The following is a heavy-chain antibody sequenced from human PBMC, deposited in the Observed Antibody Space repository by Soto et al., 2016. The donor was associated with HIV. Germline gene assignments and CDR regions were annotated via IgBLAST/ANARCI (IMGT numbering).Heavy chain of an antibody. CDR3: ARSFNYDILTGYPNYFDP. J-gene: IGHJ5*02. V-gene: IGHV3-66*01. D-gene: IGHD3-9*01. CDR1: GFNVSSNY. CDR2: IYSGGST. Sequence: EAQLVESGGGLVQPGGSLRLSCVASGFNVSSNYMNWVRRAPGKGLEWVSVIYSGGSTYYVDSVKGRLIISRDSSKNTLYLQMNSLRAEDTAVYYCARSFNYDILTGYPNYFDPWGQGTLVTVSS.